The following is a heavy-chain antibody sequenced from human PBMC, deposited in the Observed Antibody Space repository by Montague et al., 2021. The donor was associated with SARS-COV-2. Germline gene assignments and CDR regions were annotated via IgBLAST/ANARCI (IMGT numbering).Heavy chain of an antibody. J-gene: IGHJ4*02. V-gene: IGHV4-39*01. D-gene: IGHD3-22*01. CDR1: GGSISSSNYY. CDR2: IYYSGST. Sequence: SETLSLTCTVSGGSISSSNYYWGWIRQPPGKGLEWIGSIYYSGSTYYNPSLKSRVTISVDTYKNQFSLKLSSVTAADTAVYYCARHEYSDGSSGQVDYWGQGTLVTVSS. CDR3: ARHEYSDGSSGQVDY.